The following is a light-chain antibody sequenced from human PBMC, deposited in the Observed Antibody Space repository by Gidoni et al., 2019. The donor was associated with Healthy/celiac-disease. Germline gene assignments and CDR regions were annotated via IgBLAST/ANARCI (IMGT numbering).Light chain of an antibody. CDR1: QSISSY. J-gene: IGKJ3*01. CDR2: AAS. V-gene: IGKV1-39*01. CDR3: RQSYSTLPLT. Sequence: DIQLTQSPSSLSASVGDRVTITCRASQSISSYLTWYQQKPGKAPKLLIYAASSLQSGVPSRFRRSGAGADFTLTNSGLQPEGVATSYCRQSYSTLPLTFGGGTKVDIK.